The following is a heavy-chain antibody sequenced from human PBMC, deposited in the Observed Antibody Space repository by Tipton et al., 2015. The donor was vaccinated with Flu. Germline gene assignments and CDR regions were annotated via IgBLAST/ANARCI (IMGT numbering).Heavy chain of an antibody. V-gene: IGHV4-38-2*01. CDR3: ARSTYYYGSGSADY. CDR1: GDSIGGDYF. D-gene: IGHD3-10*01. CDR2: VHRSGNP. Sequence: TLSLTCSVSGDSIGGDYFWAWIRQPPGQGLEWIGNVHRSGNPYYNPSLKSRVTISVDTAKNQFSQRLSSVTAADTAVYYCARSTYYYGSGSADYWGQGTLVTVSS. J-gene: IGHJ4*02.